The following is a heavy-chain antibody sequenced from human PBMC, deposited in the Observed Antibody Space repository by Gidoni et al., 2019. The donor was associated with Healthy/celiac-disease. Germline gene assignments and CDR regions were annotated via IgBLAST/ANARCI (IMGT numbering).Heavy chain of an antibody. CDR1: GGTISRYA. CDR2: LIPIFGTA. V-gene: IGHV1-69*01. D-gene: IGHD2-15*01. J-gene: IGHJ5*02. Sequence: QVQLVQSGAEVKKPGSSVKVSCKAAGGTISRYAISWVRQAPGQGLGWLGGLIPIFGTAHYAQKFQGRVTITADESTSTAYMELSSLRSEDTAVYYCAANRGCGDSCYSLFDPWGQGTLVTVSS. CDR3: AANRGCGDSCYSLFDP.